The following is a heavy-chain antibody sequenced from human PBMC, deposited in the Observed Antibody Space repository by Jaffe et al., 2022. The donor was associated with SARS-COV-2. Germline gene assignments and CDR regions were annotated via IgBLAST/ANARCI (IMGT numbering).Heavy chain of an antibody. CDR1: GGSFSDYY. Sequence: QVQLQQWGAGLLKPSETLSLTCAVYGGSFSDYYWSWIRQPPGKGLEWTGEINDSGTTNYNPSLKSRVTISVDTSKNQFSLKLSSVTAADTAVYYCARTLRVRGVGRWFDPWGQGILVTVSS. V-gene: IGHV4-34*02. CDR2: INDSGTT. J-gene: IGHJ5*02. D-gene: IGHD3-10*01. CDR3: ARTLRVRGVGRWFDP.